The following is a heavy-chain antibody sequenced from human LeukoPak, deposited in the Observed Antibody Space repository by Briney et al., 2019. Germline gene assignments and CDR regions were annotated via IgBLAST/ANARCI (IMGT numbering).Heavy chain of an antibody. D-gene: IGHD3-10*02. V-gene: IGHV3-23*01. CDR3: AALGITMIGGV. CDR1: GFTFSSYG. Sequence: GGSLRLSCAASGFTFSSYGMSWVRQAPGKGLEWVSAISGSGGSTYYADSVKGRFTISRDNAKNSLYLQMNSLRAEDTAVYYCAALGITMIGGVWGKGTTVTISS. J-gene: IGHJ6*04. CDR2: ISGSGGST.